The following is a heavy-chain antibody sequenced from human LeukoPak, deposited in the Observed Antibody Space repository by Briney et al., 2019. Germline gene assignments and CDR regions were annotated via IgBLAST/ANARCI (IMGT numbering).Heavy chain of an antibody. V-gene: IGHV1-18*01. CDR1: GYTFTSYG. D-gene: IGHD3-10*01. J-gene: IGHJ4*02. CDR3: ARESESYYYGSGFDY. CDR2: ISAYNGNT. Sequence: GASVKVSCKASGYTFTSYGISWVRQAPGQGLEWMGWISAYNGNTNYAQKLQGRVTMTTDTFTSTAYMELRSLRSDDTAVYYCARESESYYYGSGFDYWGQGTLVTVSS.